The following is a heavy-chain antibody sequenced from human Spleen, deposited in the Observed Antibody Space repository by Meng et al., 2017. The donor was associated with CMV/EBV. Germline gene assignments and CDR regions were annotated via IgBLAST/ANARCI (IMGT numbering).Heavy chain of an antibody. V-gene: IGHV1-8*03. CDR3: ARGPSDY. Sequence: ASVKVSCKASGYTFTNYGISWVRQATGQGLEWMGWMNPNSGNTGYAQKFQGRVTITRNTSISTAYMELSSLRSEDTAVYYCARGPSDYWGQGTLVTVSS. J-gene: IGHJ4*02. CDR1: GYTFTNYG. CDR2: MNPNSGNT.